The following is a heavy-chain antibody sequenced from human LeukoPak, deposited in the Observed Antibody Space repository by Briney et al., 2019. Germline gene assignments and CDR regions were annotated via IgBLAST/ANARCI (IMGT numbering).Heavy chain of an antibody. Sequence: ASVKVSCKASGGTFSSYAISWVRQAPGQGLEWMGGIIPIFGTANYAQKFQGRVTITADKSTSAAYMELSSLRSEDTAVYYCARCYDFWDGGPYYYMDVWGKGTTVTVSS. CDR1: GGTFSSYA. D-gene: IGHD3-3*01. J-gene: IGHJ6*03. CDR2: IIPIFGTA. V-gene: IGHV1-69*06. CDR3: ARCYDFWDGGPYYYMDV.